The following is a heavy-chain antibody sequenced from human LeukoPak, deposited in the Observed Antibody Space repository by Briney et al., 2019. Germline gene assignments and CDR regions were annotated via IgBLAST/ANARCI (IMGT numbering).Heavy chain of an antibody. Sequence: PGGSLRLSCAASGFTFSSYGMHWVRQAPGKGLEWVAVISYDGSNKYYADSVKGRFTISRDNSKNTLYLQMNSLRAEDTAVYYYAKVPYSSTYYFDYWGQGTLVTVSS. CDR2: ISYDGSNK. V-gene: IGHV3-30*18. CDR3: AKVPYSSTYYFDY. CDR1: GFTFSSYG. J-gene: IGHJ4*02. D-gene: IGHD6-13*01.